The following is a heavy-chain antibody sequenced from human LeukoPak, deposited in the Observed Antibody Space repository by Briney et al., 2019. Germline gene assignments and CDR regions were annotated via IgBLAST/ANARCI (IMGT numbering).Heavy chain of an antibody. CDR1: GFTVSSNY. D-gene: IGHD2-15*01. V-gene: IGHV3-53*01. J-gene: IGHJ4*02. Sequence: PGGSLRLSCAASGFTVSSNYMSWVRQAPGKGLEWVSVIYSGGSTYYADSVKGRFTISRDNAKNSLDLQMNSLRDEDTAVYYCARARASGRSGFDYWGQGTLVTISS. CDR3: ARARASGRSGFDY. CDR2: IYSGGST.